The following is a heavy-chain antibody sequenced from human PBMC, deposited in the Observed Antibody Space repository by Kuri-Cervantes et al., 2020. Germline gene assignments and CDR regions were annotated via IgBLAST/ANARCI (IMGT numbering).Heavy chain of an antibody. J-gene: IGHJ4*02. CDR2: IRANGGST. Sequence: GGSLRLSCAASGFTFNNHAMTWVRQAPGKGLEWVSNIRANGGSTFFADSVKGRFIISRDNSKNTLSLQMNSLGADDTAVYYCAKGGYNTPFDSWGQGTLVTVSS. V-gene: IGHV3-23*01. D-gene: IGHD5-24*01. CDR3: AKGGYNTPFDS. CDR1: GFTFNNHA.